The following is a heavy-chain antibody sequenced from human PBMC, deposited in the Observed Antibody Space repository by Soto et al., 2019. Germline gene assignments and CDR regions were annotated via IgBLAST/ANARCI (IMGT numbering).Heavy chain of an antibody. D-gene: IGHD3-22*01. J-gene: IGHJ4*02. V-gene: IGHV1-8*01. CDR2: MNPNSGNT. CDR1: GYTFTSYD. Sequence: ASVKVSCKASGYTFTSYDINWVRQATGQGLEWMGWMNPNSGNTGYAQKFQGRVTMTRDTSISTAYMELSSLRSEDTAVYYCARGDYDSSGYHPLLSYWGQGTLVTVSS. CDR3: ARGDYDSSGYHPLLSY.